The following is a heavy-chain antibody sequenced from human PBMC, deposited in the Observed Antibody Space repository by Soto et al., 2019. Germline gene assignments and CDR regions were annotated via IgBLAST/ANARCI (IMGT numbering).Heavy chain of an antibody. D-gene: IGHD2-21*01. CDR1: GFPLSDYY. Sequence: KPGGSLRLSCATSGFPLSDYYMSWIRQAPGKGLEWLSHISPKSTYRNYADSVKGRFTISRDNTKSSLFLQMNSLGVEDTAVYYCARGGGGGLFEHWGQGVLVTVSS. V-gene: IGHV3-11*06. J-gene: IGHJ4*02. CDR2: ISPKSTYR. CDR3: ARGGGGGLFEH.